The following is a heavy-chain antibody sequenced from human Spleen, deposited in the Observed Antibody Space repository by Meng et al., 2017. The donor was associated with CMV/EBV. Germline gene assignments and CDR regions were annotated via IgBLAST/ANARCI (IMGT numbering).Heavy chain of an antibody. CDR1: GFTFSYDS. CDR2: IRNKTNGGTT. V-gene: IGHV3-22*01. Sequence: GESLKISCAASGFTFSYDSMKGVRQAPGRGLKWVPFIRNKTNGGTTKLTTSVKGRFTISRDDSKSIAYLQMNSLKTEDTAVYYCTRDRVDFWSGYLSYYYGMDVWGQGTTVTVSS. CDR3: TRDRVDFWSGYLSYYYGMDV. D-gene: IGHD3-3*01. J-gene: IGHJ6*02.